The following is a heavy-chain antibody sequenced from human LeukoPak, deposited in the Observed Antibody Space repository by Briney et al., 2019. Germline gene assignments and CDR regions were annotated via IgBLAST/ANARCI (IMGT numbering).Heavy chain of an antibody. CDR3: ARDLGATIFDFDY. Sequence: GGTLRLSCAVSGFTFSSYGMNWVRQAPGKGLEWVSSISSIGSTIYYADSVKGRFTISRDNAKNSLYLQMNSLRVEDTAVYYCARDLGATIFDFDYWGQGTLVTVSS. CDR2: ISSIGSTI. D-gene: IGHD1-26*01. J-gene: IGHJ4*02. V-gene: IGHV3-48*01. CDR1: GFTFSSYG.